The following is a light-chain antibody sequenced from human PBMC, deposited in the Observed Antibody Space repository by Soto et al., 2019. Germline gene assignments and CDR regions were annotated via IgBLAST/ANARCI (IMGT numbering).Light chain of an antibody. CDR1: SSNIGNNY. V-gene: IGLV1-51*01. Sequence: QSVLTQPPSVSAAPGQKVTISCSGSSSNIGNNYVSWYQQLPGTAPKLLIYDTIRRPSGIPDRFSGSKSGTSATLDITGLQTGDEADYYCGMWDSSLRLEVFGGGTKLTVL. CDR3: GMWDSSLRLEV. CDR2: DTI. J-gene: IGLJ3*02.